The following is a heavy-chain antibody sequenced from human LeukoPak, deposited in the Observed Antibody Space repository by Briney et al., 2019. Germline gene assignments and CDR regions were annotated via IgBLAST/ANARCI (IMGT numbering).Heavy chain of an antibody. CDR1: GYTLSKLS. CDR2: FDPKDGET. CDR3: ATQSWLDDFLLFDF. V-gene: IGHV1-24*01. J-gene: IGHJ4*02. D-gene: IGHD5-24*01. Sequence: ASVKVSCKVSGYTLSKLSIHWVRQAPGKGLEWMGRFDPKDGETIYAEKFQGRFIMTEDTSTDTAHMELSGLTSGDTAVYHCATQSWLDDFLLFDFWGQGTLVAVSS.